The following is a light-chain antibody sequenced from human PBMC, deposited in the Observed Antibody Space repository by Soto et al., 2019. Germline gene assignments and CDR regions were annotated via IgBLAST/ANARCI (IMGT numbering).Light chain of an antibody. V-gene: IGKV1-9*01. CDR2: EES. CDR3: QQVKSYPRT. CDR1: QAITNN. J-gene: IGKJ4*01. Sequence: DIHLTQSPSSLSASVGDRVTITCRASQAITNNLAWYQQKPGNPPRLLIYEESTLHSGVPSRFSGRKVGTQFILTIDSLQPEDFATYSCQQVKSYPRTFGGGTKVEI.